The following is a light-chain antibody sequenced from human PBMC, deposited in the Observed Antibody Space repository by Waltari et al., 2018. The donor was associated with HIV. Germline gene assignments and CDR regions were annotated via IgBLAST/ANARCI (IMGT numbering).Light chain of an antibody. Sequence: NFMLTQPHSVSESPGTTVTISCPRSSGSIATNYVQWYQKRPGSAPPTVIYEDNQRPSGVPDRFSGSIDSSSNSASLTISGLKTEDEADYYCQSYDSSNQVFGGGTKLTVL. J-gene: IGLJ3*02. CDR2: EDN. V-gene: IGLV6-57*03. CDR1: SGSIATNY. CDR3: QSYDSSNQV.